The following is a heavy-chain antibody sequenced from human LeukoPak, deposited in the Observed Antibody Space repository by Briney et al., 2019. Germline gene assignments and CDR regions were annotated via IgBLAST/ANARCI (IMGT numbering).Heavy chain of an antibody. J-gene: IGHJ6*03. CDR1: GGSLSSYY. D-gene: IGHD6-13*01. CDR2: IYYSGGT. V-gene: IGHV4-59*01. Sequence: PSETLSLTCTVSGGSLSSYYWTWIRQPPGKGLEWIGYIYYSGGTNYNPSLKSRVTISVDTSKNQFSLKLNSVTAADTAVYYCAGRAAAVGTYYMDVWDTGTTVTVSS. CDR3: AGRAAAVGTYYMDV.